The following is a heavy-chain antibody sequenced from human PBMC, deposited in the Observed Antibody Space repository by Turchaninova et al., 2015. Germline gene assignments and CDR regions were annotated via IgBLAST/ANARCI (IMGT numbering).Heavy chain of an antibody. Sequence: QVQLQESGPGRVLPPPPLSPTGPGSVGSISMGWYYCGWIRQHPGKGLELIGYIYYSGSTYYNPSLKSRVTISVDTSKNQFSLKLSSVTAADTAVYYCARDLDGSGSYYVYWGQGTLVTVSS. CDR2: IYYSGST. CDR1: VGSISMGWYY. J-gene: IGHJ4*02. V-gene: IGHV4-31*03. CDR3: ARDLDGSGSYYVY. D-gene: IGHD3-10*01.